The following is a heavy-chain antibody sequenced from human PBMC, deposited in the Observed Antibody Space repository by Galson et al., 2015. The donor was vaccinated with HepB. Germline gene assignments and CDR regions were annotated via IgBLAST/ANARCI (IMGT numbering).Heavy chain of an antibody. CDR1: GYTFTSYA. CDR3: ARESMTTVTPFDNWFDP. Sequence: SCKASGYTFTSYAMHWVRQAPGQRLEWMGWINAGNGNTKYSQKFQGRVTITRDTSASTAYMELSSLRSEDTAVYYCARESMTTVTPFDNWFDPWGQGTLVTVSS. J-gene: IGHJ5*02. V-gene: IGHV1-3*01. CDR2: INAGNGNT. D-gene: IGHD4-17*01.